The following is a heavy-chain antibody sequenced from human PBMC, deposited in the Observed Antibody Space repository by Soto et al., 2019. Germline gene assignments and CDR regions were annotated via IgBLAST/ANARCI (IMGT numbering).Heavy chain of an antibody. CDR3: ARVGSGGYSNNRFDP. CDR1: GGSISNYY. D-gene: IGHD5-12*01. J-gene: IGHJ5*02. CDR2: FYDGGST. V-gene: IGHV4-59*01. Sequence: PSETLSLTCAVSGGSISNYYWSWIRQPPGKGLEWVGYFYDGGSTKYNPSLRSRVTISVDTSKNQISLKMNSVTTADTAVYYCARVGSGGYSNNRFDPWGQGTLVTVSS.